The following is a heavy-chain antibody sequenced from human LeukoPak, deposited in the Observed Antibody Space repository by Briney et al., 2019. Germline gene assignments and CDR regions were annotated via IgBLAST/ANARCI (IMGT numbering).Heavy chain of an antibody. J-gene: IGHJ4*02. CDR1: GFTVSSNY. CDR3: ASKGGNDWEYFFDY. D-gene: IGHD1-1*01. CDR2: IYSGGYT. Sequence: PGGSLRLSCAASGFTVSSNYMSWVRQAPGKGLEWVSVIYSGGYTDYADSVKGRFTISRDNSNNTLYLQMNSLRAEDTAVYYCASKGGNDWEYFFDYWGQGTLVTVSS. V-gene: IGHV3-53*01.